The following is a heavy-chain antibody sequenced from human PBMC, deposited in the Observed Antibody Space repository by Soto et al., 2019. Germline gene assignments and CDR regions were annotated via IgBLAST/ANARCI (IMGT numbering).Heavy chain of an antibody. D-gene: IGHD3-16*01. CDR1: GFRFSNYG. CDR2: IVADGTGL. CDR3: ARDDDLPDTGIDQ. V-gene: IGHV3-33*03. Sequence: QVQLVESGGGVVQPGRSLRLSCAASGFRFSNYGMHWVRQAPGKGLEWLAVIVADGTGLPYADSVRGRFTISRDNSKQPLYLQVPGLGADATAIYFCARDDDLPDTGIDQWGQGTLVTVSS. J-gene: IGHJ4*02.